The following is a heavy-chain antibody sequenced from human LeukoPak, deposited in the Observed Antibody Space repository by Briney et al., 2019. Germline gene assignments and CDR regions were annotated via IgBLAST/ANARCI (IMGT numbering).Heavy chain of an antibody. V-gene: IGHV1-18*04. Sequence: ASVTVSCKASGYTFTSYGISWVRQAPGQGLEWMGWISAYNGNTNYAQKLQGRVTMTTDTSTSTAYMELRSLRSDDTAVYYCAREFLSSSWSHFDYWGQGTLVTVSS. CDR3: AREFLSSSWSHFDY. J-gene: IGHJ4*02. D-gene: IGHD6-13*01. CDR1: GYTFTSYG. CDR2: ISAYNGNT.